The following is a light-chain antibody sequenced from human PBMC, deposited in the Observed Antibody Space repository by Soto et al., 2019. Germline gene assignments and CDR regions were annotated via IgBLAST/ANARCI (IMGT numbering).Light chain of an antibody. CDR2: DAS. V-gene: IGKV3-20*01. CDR3: QQYGTAPIT. J-gene: IGKJ1*01. CDR1: QSVASGH. Sequence: EIVLTQSPATLSLSPGERATLSCRASQSVASGHLAWYQQTPGQAPRLLVSDASSRATGIPDRFSGSASGTDFTLAISRLEPEDSAMYYCQQYGTAPITFGQGTKVDIK.